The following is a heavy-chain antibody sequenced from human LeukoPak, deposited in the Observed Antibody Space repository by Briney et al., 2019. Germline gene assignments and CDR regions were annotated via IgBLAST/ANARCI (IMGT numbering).Heavy chain of an antibody. D-gene: IGHD5-12*01. Sequence: SETLSLTCAVSGVSISGSYYYWGWIRQPPGKGLEWIGNIYYSGSTYYNASLQSRVTISIDTSKNQFSLRLNSVTAADTAMYFCVKSRGYGLIDYWGQGTLVTVSS. CDR2: IYYSGST. CDR3: VKSRGYGLIDY. V-gene: IGHV4-39*01. CDR1: GVSISGSYYY. J-gene: IGHJ4*02.